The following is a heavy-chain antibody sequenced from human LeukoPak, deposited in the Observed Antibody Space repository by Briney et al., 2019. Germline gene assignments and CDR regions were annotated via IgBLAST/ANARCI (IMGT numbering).Heavy chain of an antibody. CDR2: INPNSSST. V-gene: IGHV1-2*02. D-gene: IGHD2-2*01. Sequence: GASEAVFYNASGYTFTDYYLQWVRQPPGQGLEGMGWINPNSSSTEYAQKCQGRATMTRDTYISTGYMDLSRLTSDDTAMYYCAREYCTSSDCYQASDIWAQATMATVS. J-gene: IGHJ3*02. CDR3: AREYCTSSDCYQASDI. CDR1: GYTFTDYY.